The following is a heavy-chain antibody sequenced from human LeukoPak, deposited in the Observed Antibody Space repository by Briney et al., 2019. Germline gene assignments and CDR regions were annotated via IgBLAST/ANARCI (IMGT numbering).Heavy chain of an antibody. CDR2: ISSSSSYI. D-gene: IGHD3-9*01. CDR3: VRDDRRYDILTGYSADY. J-gene: IGHJ4*02. Sequence: GGSVRLFCAASGFIFSAYSMKWVRRARGKGREGVSSISSSSSYIFYADSEKGRFTIHRDIDENALYLQMNSLRAEDTAVYFCVRDDRRYDILTGYSADYWGQGTLVTVSS. CDR1: GFIFSAYS. V-gene: IGHV3-21*01.